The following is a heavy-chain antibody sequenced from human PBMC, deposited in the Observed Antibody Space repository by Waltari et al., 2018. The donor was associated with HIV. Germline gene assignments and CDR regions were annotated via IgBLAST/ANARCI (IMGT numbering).Heavy chain of an antibody. CDR2: IKQDGSEK. Sequence: EVQLVESGGGLVQPGGSLGLSCAASGSTFHRYWMSWVRQAPGKGLEWVANIKQDGSEKNYVDSVKGRFTISRDNAKNSLYLQMNSLRVEDTAVYYCARPIGRGQDYWGQGTLVTVSS. CDR3: ARPIGRGQDY. V-gene: IGHV3-7*01. J-gene: IGHJ4*02. CDR1: GSTFHRYW.